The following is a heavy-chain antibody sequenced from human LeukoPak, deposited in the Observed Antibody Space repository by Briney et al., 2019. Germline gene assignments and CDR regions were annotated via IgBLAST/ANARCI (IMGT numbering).Heavy chain of an antibody. CDR1: GYTFTSYY. CDR2: FNPSAGST. Sequence: GASVKVSCKASGYTFTSYYIHWVRQAPGQGLEWMGIFNPSAGSTSYAQKFQGRVTMTRDASISTAYMELSGLTSDDTAVYYCARDPANDYMDVWGKGTAVTVSS. V-gene: IGHV1-46*01. D-gene: IGHD2-2*01. J-gene: IGHJ6*03. CDR3: ARDPANDYMDV.